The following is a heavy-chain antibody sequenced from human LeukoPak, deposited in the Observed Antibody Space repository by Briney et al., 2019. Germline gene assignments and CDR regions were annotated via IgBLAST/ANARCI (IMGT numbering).Heavy chain of an antibody. D-gene: IGHD3-10*01. Sequence: PSETLSLTCAVYGGSFSGYYWSWIRQPAGKGLEWIGRIYTSGSTNYNPSLKSRVTMSVDTSKNQFSLKLSSVTAADTAVYYCARDLYYYGSGSYSLVLFDPWGQGTLVTVSS. V-gene: IGHV4-4*07. J-gene: IGHJ5*02. CDR1: GGSFSGYY. CDR2: IYTSGST. CDR3: ARDLYYYGSGSYSLVLFDP.